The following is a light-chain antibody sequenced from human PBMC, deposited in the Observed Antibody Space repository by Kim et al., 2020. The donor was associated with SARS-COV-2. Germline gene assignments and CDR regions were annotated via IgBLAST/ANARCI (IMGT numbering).Light chain of an antibody. Sequence: AWHQQQPGKAPRYLMKLEGSGSYNRGSGVPDRFSGSSSGADRYLTIANPQSEDEADYYCETWDSNTRVFGGGTQLTVL. CDR2: LEGSGSY. J-gene: IGLJ3*02. V-gene: IGLV4-60*03. CDR3: ETWDSNTRV.